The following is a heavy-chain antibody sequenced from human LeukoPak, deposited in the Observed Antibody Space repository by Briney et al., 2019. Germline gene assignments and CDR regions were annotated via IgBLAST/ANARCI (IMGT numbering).Heavy chain of an antibody. CDR3: ATLGLSGYYPDS. CDR2: FEPEDAET. D-gene: IGHD3-3*01. CDR1: GYTLSELP. V-gene: IGHV1-24*01. J-gene: IGHJ5*01. Sequence: ASVKVSCKVSGYTLSELPIHWVRQGPGKGLEWMVGFEPEDAETVYAQKFQGRISMTEDTSIDTAYMELSSLRSEDTAIYYCATLGLSGYYPDSWGQGTLVTVSS.